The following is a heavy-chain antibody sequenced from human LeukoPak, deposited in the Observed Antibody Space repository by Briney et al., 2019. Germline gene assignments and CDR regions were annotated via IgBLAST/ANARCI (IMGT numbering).Heavy chain of an antibody. CDR1: GYTFTSYG. CDR2: ISAYNGNT. CDR3: ARDRRYYGSGSRNWFDP. V-gene: IGHV1-18*01. J-gene: IGHJ5*02. D-gene: IGHD3-10*01. Sequence: ASVKVSCKASGYTFTSYGISWVRQAPGQVLEWMGWISAYNGNTNYAQKLQGRVTMTTDTSTSTAYMELRSLRSDDTAVYYCARDRRYYGSGSRNWFDPWGQGTLVTVSS.